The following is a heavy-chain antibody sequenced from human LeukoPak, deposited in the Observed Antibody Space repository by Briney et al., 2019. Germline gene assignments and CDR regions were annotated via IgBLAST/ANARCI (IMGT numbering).Heavy chain of an antibody. Sequence: SETLSLTCTVSGYSISSGYYWGWIRQPPGKGLEWIGSIYHSGSTYYNPSLKSRVTISVDTSKNQFSLKLSSVTAADTAVYYCARLGGHKYGGDYWGQGTLVTVSS. D-gene: IGHD3-10*01. J-gene: IGHJ4*02. CDR2: IYHSGST. CDR1: GYSISSGYY. V-gene: IGHV4-38-2*02. CDR3: ARLGGHKYGGDY.